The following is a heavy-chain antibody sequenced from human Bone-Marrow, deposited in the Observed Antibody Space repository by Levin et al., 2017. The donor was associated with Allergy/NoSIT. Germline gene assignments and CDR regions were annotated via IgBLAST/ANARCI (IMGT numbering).Heavy chain of an antibody. V-gene: IGHV1-69*13. CDR1: GGTFRNYA. CDR3: ARMRGLHYHTIGDFI. CDR2: IIPVFGAT. Sequence: GASVKVSCKAVGGTFRNYATSWVRQAPGQRLEWMGSIIPVFGATNYAQNFQGRVTITADESTSTAYMELRSLRSDDTAVYYCARMRGLHYHTIGDFIWGQGTLVTVSS. D-gene: IGHD3-22*01. J-gene: IGHJ4*02.